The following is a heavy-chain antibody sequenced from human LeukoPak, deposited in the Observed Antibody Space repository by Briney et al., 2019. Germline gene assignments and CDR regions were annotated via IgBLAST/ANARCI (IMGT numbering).Heavy chain of an antibody. V-gene: IGHV3-33*01. D-gene: IGHD4-11*01. CDR2: IWYDGSNK. Sequence: GRSLRLSCAASGFTFSSYGMHWVRQAPGKGLEWVAVIWYDGSNKYYADSVKGRFTISRDNSKNTLYLQMNSLRAEDTAVYYCARYGSNNNEGWFDPWGQGTLVTVSS. CDR1: GFTFSSYG. J-gene: IGHJ5*02. CDR3: ARYGSNNNEGWFDP.